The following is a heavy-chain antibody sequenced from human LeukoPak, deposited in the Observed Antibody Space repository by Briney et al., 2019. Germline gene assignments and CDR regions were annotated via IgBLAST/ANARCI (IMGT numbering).Heavy chain of an antibody. CDR1: GGSISSGDYY. CDR3: ARGYSLDY. J-gene: IGHJ4*02. CDR2: IYYSGST. Sequence: SETLSLTCTVSGGSISSGDYYWSWIRQPPGKGLEWIGYIYYSGSTYYTAALRGRVTISVDTSKNQFSLNLSSVTAAGPAVYYCARGYSLDYWGQGTLVTVSS. V-gene: IGHV4-30-4*01. D-gene: IGHD5-18*01.